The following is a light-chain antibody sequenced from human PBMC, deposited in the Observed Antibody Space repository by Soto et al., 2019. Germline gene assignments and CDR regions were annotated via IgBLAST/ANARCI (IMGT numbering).Light chain of an antibody. J-gene: IGKJ4*01. CDR2: GAS. V-gene: IGKV3-15*01. Sequence: EIVMTQSPATLSVSPGERATLSCRASQSVSSNLAWYQQKPGQAPRLLIYGASTRATGIPARFSGSGSGTEFTLIISSLQSEDFAYYYCHQYNDWPLTFGGGTEVEIE. CDR1: QSVSSN. CDR3: HQYNDWPLT.